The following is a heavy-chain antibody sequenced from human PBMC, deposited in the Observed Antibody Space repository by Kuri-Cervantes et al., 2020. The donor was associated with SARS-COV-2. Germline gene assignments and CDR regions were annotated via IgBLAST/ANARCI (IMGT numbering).Heavy chain of an antibody. J-gene: IGHJ3*02. D-gene: IGHD1-1*01. CDR1: GFTFSSYE. CDR3: AIIGTLYNFDAFDI. V-gene: IGHV3-48*03. CDR2: ISSSGSTI. Sequence: LSLTCAASGFTFSSYEMNWVRQAPGKGLEWVSYISSSGSTIYYADSVKGRFTISRDNAKNSLYLQMNSLRAEDTAVHYCAIIGTLYNFDAFDIWGQGTMVTVSS.